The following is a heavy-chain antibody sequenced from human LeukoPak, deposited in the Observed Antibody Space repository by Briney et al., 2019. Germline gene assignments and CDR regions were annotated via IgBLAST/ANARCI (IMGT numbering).Heavy chain of an antibody. CDR2: FSATGGSA. J-gene: IGHJ3*01. Sequence: GGSLRLSCAASGFAFSSYAMTWVRQAPGKGLEWVSAFSATGGSAQYAESVEGRFTISRANSKNTLFLQMNSLGAEDTAVYYCARAKIAAAGTGAFDVWGQGTLVTVSS. D-gene: IGHD6-13*01. CDR1: GFAFSSYA. V-gene: IGHV3-23*01. CDR3: ARAKIAAAGTGAFDV.